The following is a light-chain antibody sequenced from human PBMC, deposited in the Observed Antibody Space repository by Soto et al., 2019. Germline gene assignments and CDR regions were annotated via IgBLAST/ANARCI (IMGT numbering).Light chain of an antibody. CDR1: QSVSSSF. V-gene: IGKV3-20*01. CDR2: GAS. Sequence: EIVLTQSPGTLSLSPGERATLSCRASQSVSSSFLLWYQQKPGQAPRLLIYGASSRATGIPDRFSGSGSGTDFTLTISRREPEDFAVYYCQQYGSSPLFTFGPGTKVDIK. J-gene: IGKJ3*01. CDR3: QQYGSSPLFT.